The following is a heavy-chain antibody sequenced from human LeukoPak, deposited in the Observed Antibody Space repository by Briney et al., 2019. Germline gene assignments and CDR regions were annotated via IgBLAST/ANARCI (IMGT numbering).Heavy chain of an antibody. CDR2: INPSGNT. D-gene: IGHD2-2*01. CDR1: DGSFSGHS. Sequence: SETLSLTCGVYDGSFSGHSWTWIRQPPGKGLEWIGEINPSGNTHYNPSLESRITISVDTSKSQFSLKLTSVTAADTAVYYCARKRAVVNGVLHYYYYGLDVRGQGTAVTVSS. CDR3: ARKRAVVNGVLHYYYYGLDV. J-gene: IGHJ6*01. V-gene: IGHV4-34*01.